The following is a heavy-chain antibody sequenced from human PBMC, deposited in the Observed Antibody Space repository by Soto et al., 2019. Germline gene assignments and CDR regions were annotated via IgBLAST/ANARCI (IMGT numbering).Heavy chain of an antibody. CDR3: ASPVGDYDPYFAY. Sequence: QVQLVESGGGVVQPGRSRRLSCVASGFSLSDFAMHWVRQAPGKGLEWVAVISYDGSKKYFADSVKGRFTISRDNSNNTLFRQMNNLRPDGTAVYYGASPVGDYDPYFAYWGQGTLVTVSS. J-gene: IGHJ4*02. CDR2: ISYDGSKK. CDR1: GFSLSDFA. D-gene: IGHD4-17*01. V-gene: IGHV3-30-3*01.